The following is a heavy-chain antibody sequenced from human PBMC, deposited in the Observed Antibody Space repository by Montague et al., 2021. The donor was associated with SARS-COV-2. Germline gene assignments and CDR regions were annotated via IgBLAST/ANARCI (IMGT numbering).Heavy chain of an antibody. V-gene: IGHV6-1*01. D-gene: IGHD2-21*02. CDR3: ARAYCGGDCYFYWYFDL. J-gene: IGHJ2*01. Sequence: CAISGDSVSRNNPAWSWIRQSPSRGLEWLGRTYYGSSWNTDYAVSVKSRITISPDTSKNQFSLHLNSVTPEDTAVYYCARAYCGGDCYFYWYFDLWGRGTLVTVSS. CDR2: TYYGSSWNT. CDR1: GDSVSRNNPA.